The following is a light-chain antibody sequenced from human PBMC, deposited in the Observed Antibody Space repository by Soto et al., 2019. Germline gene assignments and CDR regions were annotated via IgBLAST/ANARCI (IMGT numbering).Light chain of an antibody. J-gene: IGKJ1*01. CDR3: QQYNNWPPT. CDR1: QSVSTN. CDR2: GFSS. V-gene: IGKV3-15*01. Sequence: VLTQSPRTLSFSPGERATLSCRASQSVSTNLAWYQQKPGQAPRLLIYGFSSTRATGIPARFSASGSGAEFTLTISSLQSEDFALYYCQQYNNWPPTFGQGTKVDIK.